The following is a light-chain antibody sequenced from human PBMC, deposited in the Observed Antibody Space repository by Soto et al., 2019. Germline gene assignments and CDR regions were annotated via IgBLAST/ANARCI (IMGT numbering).Light chain of an antibody. V-gene: IGKV1-9*01. CDR1: QSISSY. J-gene: IGKJ4*02. Sequence: DIQLSQSPSFLSASVGDRVTITCRASQSISSYFAWYQQKPGKAPELLVYDASTLQMGVPSRVSGSGSGTEFPLTISSLQPEYFSTSTSTQPKSYPLTFGRGTNVDIK. CDR3: TQPKSYPLT. CDR2: DAS.